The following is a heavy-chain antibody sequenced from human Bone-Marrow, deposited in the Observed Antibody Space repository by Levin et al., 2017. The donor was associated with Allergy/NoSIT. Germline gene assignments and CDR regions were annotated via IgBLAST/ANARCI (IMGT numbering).Heavy chain of an antibody. CDR1: GGSISSYY. CDR2: VYSSGSS. D-gene: IGHD1-1*01. Sequence: SETLSLTCTVSGGSISSYYWSWIRQPPGKGLEWIGYVYSSGSSNYNPSLKDRVSISLDKSKSQFSLPLSSVTGADTAVYFCARRLGTRRAGTLHAFDIWGQGTAVSVS. J-gene: IGHJ3*02. CDR3: ARRLGTRRAGTLHAFDI. V-gene: IGHV4-59*08.